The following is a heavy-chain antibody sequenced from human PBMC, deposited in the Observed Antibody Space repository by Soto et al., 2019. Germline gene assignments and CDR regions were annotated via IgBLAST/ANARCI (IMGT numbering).Heavy chain of an antibody. Sequence: QVQLVESGGGVVQPGRSLRLSCITSGFTFSGSGMHWVRQPPGKGLEWLAFIWADGSKQHYADSVKGRFTISRDQSHSTLFLQMYGLTGDDTAMYYCARDWGRTTVTNLASWGQGTLVAFSS. V-gene: IGHV3-33*01. CDR2: IWADGSKQ. CDR1: GFTFSGSG. CDR3: ARDWGRTTVTNLAS. D-gene: IGHD4-17*01. J-gene: IGHJ4*02.